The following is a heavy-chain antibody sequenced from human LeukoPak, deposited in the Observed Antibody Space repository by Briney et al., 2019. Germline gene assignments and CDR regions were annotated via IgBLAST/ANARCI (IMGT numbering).Heavy chain of an antibody. CDR2: ITSSGSPI. J-gene: IGHJ4*02. V-gene: IGHV3-11*01. Sequence: GGSLRLSCVASVFTFSDFYMTWIRQAPGKGLEWVSTITSSGSPIYYADSVKGRFTLSRDNAKNSLYLQMNSLRAEDTALYYCAKDKGEQQLVQYYFDYWGQGTLVTVSS. CDR1: VFTFSDFY. CDR3: AKDKGEQQLVQYYFDY. D-gene: IGHD6-13*01.